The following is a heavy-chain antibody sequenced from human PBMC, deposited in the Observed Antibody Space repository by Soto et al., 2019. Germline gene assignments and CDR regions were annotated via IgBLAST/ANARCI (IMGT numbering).Heavy chain of an antibody. D-gene: IGHD6-13*01. CDR2: SYYSGST. Sequence: SETLSLTCTVSGGSISSSSYYWGWIRQPPGKGLEWIGSSYYSGSTYYNPSLKRRVTISVDTSKNQFSMKLSSVTAADTAVYYCARHPGYSSGWSGSFWLDPWGQGTLVTVSS. CDR1: GGSISSSSYY. CDR3: ARHPGYSSGWSGSFWLDP. J-gene: IGHJ5*02. V-gene: IGHV4-39*01.